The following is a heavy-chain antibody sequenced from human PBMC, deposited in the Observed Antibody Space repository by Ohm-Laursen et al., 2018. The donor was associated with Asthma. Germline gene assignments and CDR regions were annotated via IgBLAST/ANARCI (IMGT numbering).Heavy chain of an antibody. CDR1: GGSLSSSSYY. D-gene: IGHD3-9*01. CDR3: AREDFDWPPGYCDY. CDR2: IYFSGST. J-gene: IGHJ4*02. V-gene: IGHV4-39*07. Sequence: TLSLTCTVSGGSLSSSSYYWGWIRQPPGKGLEWIGSIYFSGSTYYNTSLKSRVTISIDTSKNQFSLKLSSVTAADTAVYYCAREDFDWPPGYCDYWGQGTLVTVSS.